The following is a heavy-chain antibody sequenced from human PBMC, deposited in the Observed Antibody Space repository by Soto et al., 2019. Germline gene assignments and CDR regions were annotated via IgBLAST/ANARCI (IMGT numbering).Heavy chain of an antibody. CDR3: ARGSYYYDSSGYPGYDAFDI. CDR2: INSDGSST. Sequence: GGSLRLSCAASGFTFSSYWMHWVRQAPGKGLVWVSRINSDGSSTSYADSVKGRFTISRDNAKNTLYLKMNSLRAEDTAVYYCARGSYYYDSSGYPGYDAFDIWGQGTMVTVSS. V-gene: IGHV3-74*01. CDR1: GFTFSSYW. J-gene: IGHJ3*02. D-gene: IGHD3-22*01.